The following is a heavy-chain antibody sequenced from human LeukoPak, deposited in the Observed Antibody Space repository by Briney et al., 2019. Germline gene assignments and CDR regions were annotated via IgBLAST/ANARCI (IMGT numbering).Heavy chain of an antibody. J-gene: IGHJ4*02. D-gene: IGHD3-10*01. V-gene: IGHV3-11*03. Sequence: PGGSLRLSCAASGFTFSDYYMSWIRQAPGTGLEWVSYIYNSGSCTNYADSVKGRFTISRDNAKKSLYLQMNSLRAEDTAVYYCARNYGSGRGLDYWGQGTLITVFS. CDR1: GFTFSDYY. CDR2: IYNSGSCT. CDR3: ARNYGSGRGLDY.